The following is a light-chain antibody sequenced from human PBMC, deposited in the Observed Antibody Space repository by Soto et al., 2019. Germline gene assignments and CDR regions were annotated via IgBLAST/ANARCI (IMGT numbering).Light chain of an antibody. CDR1: SSDIGTYNY. CDR2: GVT. CDR3: SSYTRSSTVV. V-gene: IGLV2-14*01. Sequence: QSALTQPASVSGSPGQSITISCTGTSSDIGTYNYVSWYQQHPGRAPKLMIYGVTNRPSGISNRFSGSKSGNTASLTISDLQAEDEADYYCSSYTRSSTVVFGGGTKLTVL. J-gene: IGLJ2*01.